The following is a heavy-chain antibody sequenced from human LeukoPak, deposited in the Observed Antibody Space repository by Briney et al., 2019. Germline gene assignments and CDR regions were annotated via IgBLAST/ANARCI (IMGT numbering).Heavy chain of an antibody. CDR1: GGSISSYY. D-gene: IGHD3-16*02. J-gene: IGHJ3*02. CDR2: IYTSGST. V-gene: IGHV4-4*07. Sequence: SETLSLTCTVSGGSISSYYWSWIRQPAGKGLEWIGRIYTSGSTNYSPSLKSRVTMSVDTSKNQFSLKLSSVTAADTAVYYCARASHDYVWGSYPNDAFDIWGQGTMVTVSS. CDR3: ARASHDYVWGSYPNDAFDI.